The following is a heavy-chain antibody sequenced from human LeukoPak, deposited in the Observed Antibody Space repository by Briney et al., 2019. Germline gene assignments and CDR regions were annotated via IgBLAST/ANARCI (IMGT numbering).Heavy chain of an antibody. CDR3: ARDTPGGFQH. D-gene: IGHD1-14*01. V-gene: IGHV4-59*01. J-gene: IGHJ1*01. CDR1: GGSISSYY. CDR2: IYYSGSA. Sequence: SETLSLTCTVSGGSISSYYWSWIRQPPGKGLEWIGYIYYSGSANYNPSLKSRVTISVDTSKNQFSLKLSSVTAADTAVYYCARDTPGGFQHWGQGTLVTVSS.